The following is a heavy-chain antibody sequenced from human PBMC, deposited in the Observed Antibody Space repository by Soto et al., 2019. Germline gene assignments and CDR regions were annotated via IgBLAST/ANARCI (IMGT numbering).Heavy chain of an antibody. CDR2: ISAYNGNT. Sequence: ASVKVSCKASGYTFTSYGISWVRQAPGQGLEWMGWISAYNGNTNYAQKLQGRVTMTTDTSTSTAYMELRSLRSDDTAVYYCASGDIVLVPAAIQYYYYYGMDVWGQGTTVTVSS. CDR1: GYTFTSYG. CDR3: ASGDIVLVPAAIQYYYYYGMDV. V-gene: IGHV1-18*01. J-gene: IGHJ6*02. D-gene: IGHD2-2*01.